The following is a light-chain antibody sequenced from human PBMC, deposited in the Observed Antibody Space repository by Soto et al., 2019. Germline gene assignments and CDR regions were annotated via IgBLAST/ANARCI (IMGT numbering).Light chain of an antibody. J-gene: IGKJ1*01. CDR2: GAS. CDR3: QQMGYSVTWT. CDR1: QSVSSKC. V-gene: IGKV3-20*01. Sequence: EIMLTQSPGTLSSSPGDRVTLSCRASQSVSSKCLAWYQQKPGQAPRLLIYGASRTATDIPDRFSGSGSETDSSLTISRLESEDFAGYYCQQMGYSVTWTFGQGKKVEIK.